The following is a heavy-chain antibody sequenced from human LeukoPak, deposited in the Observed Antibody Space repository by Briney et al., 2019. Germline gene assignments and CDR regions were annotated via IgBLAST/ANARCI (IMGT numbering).Heavy chain of an antibody. CDR1: GFTFSSYS. D-gene: IGHD3-16*01. CDR2: ISSSSSYI. CDR3: ARDYIGGWNDY. Sequence: GGSLRLSCAASGFTFSSYSMNWVRQAPGKGLEWVSSISSSSSYIYYADSVKGRFTISRDNAKNSLYLQMNSLRVEDTAVYYCARDYIGGWNDYWGQGTLVTVSS. V-gene: IGHV3-21*01. J-gene: IGHJ4*02.